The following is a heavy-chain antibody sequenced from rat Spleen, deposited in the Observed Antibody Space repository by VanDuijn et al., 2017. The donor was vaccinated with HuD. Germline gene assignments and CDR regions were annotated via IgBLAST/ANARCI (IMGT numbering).Heavy chain of an antibody. CDR3: ATTGGY. D-gene: IGHD1-11*01. Sequence: VQLVESGGGLVQPGKSLKLSCSASGFTFSSYGMHWIRQAPGKGLDWVAYISSSSGTVYADAVKGRFTISRDNAKNTLYLQLNSLKSEDTAIYYCATTGGYWGQGVMVTVSS. J-gene: IGHJ2*01. V-gene: IGHV5-62*01. CDR2: ISSSSGT. CDR1: GFTFSSYG.